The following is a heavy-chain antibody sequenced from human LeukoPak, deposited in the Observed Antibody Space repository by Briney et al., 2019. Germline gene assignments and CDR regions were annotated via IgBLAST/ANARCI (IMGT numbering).Heavy chain of an antibody. CDR2: ISAYNDNT. CDR3: ARATDYYYGMDV. Sequence: GASVKVSCKASGYTFTSAGISWVRQAPGQGLEGMGWISAYNDNTNYAQKPQGRVTMTTDTSPSTAYMELRSLRSDDTAVYYCARATDYYYGMDVWGQGTTVTVSS. CDR1: GYTFTSAG. V-gene: IGHV1-18*01. J-gene: IGHJ6*02.